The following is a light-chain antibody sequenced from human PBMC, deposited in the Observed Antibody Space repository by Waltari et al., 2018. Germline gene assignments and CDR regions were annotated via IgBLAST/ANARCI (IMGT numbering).Light chain of an antibody. CDR3: QQTYSSPLT. CDR2: AVT. J-gene: IGKJ4*01. Sequence: DIQMTQSPSSLSASVGDRVTITCRASQNIVRYVNWYQQKPGKAPKFLINAVTRLQSGGVLSRCGVSGSGTDFSLTIYDLQPEDFATYYCQQTYSSPLTFGGGTKVEIK. V-gene: IGKV1-39*01. CDR1: QNIVRY.